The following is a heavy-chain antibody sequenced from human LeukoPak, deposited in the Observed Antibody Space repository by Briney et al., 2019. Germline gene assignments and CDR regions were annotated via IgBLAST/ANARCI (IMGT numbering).Heavy chain of an antibody. V-gene: IGHV3-23*01. D-gene: IGHD6-13*01. CDR3: AKDRSRSWYPSFDC. J-gene: IGHJ4*02. Sequence: GGSLRLSCAASGFTFSSYAMSWVRQAPGKGLEWVSAISGSGGSAYYADSVKGRFTISRDNSKNTLYLQMNSLRAEDTAVYYCAKDRSRSWYPSFDCWGQGTLVTVSS. CDR1: GFTFSSYA. CDR2: ISGSGGSA.